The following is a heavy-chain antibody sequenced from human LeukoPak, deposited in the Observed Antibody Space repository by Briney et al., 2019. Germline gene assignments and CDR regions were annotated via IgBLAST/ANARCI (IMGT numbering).Heavy chain of an antibody. CDR2: IYTSGST. CDR3: ARHSWGGYYFDY. J-gene: IGHJ4*02. Sequence: SETLSLTCTVSGGPISSYYWSWIRQPAGKGLEWIGRIYTSGSTDYNPSLKSRVTMSVDTSKNQFSLKLTSVTAAGTAVYYCARHSWGGYYFDYWGQGTLVTVSS. V-gene: IGHV4-4*07. CDR1: GGPISSYY. D-gene: IGHD3-16*01.